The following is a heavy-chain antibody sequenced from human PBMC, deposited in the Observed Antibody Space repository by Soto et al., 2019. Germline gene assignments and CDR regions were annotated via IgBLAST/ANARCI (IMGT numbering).Heavy chain of an antibody. D-gene: IGHD3-10*01. Sequence: QVQLVQSGAEVKKPGASVRVSCKTSGYTFSSYGITWVRQAPGQGLEWMGWISGYNGNTEYAQSLQGRVTMTIDTSTSTAYMDLTSLRSEDTVIYYCARVYGSGSYSPGQYWGQGTLVNVSS. CDR3: ARVYGSGSYSPGQY. V-gene: IGHV1-18*01. J-gene: IGHJ4*02. CDR1: GYTFSSYG. CDR2: ISGYNGNT.